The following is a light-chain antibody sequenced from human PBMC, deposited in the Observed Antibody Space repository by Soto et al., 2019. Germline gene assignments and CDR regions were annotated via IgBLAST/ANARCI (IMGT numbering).Light chain of an antibody. Sequence: EVVLTQSPVTLSLSPGERATLSCRASQSFRGLLAWYQQKPGQAPRLLIYDAYNRATGIPPRFSGSGSGTDFTLTISSLEPEDSAVYYCQLYGGSHMFSFGQGTKLQIK. CDR3: QLYGGSHMFS. J-gene: IGKJ2*01. CDR2: DAY. CDR1: QSFRGL. V-gene: IGKV3-11*01.